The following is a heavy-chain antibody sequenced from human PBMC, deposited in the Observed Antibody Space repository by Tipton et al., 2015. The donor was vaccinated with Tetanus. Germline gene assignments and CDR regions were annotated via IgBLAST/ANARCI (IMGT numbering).Heavy chain of an antibody. D-gene: IGHD3-22*01. Sequence: QLVQSGAEVKKPGASVKVSCKASGYTFTGYYMHWVRQAPGQGLEWMGRINPNSGGTNYAQKFQGRVTMTRDTSISTAYMELSRLRSDDTAVYYCASQYDSSGYYGLFFDYWGQGTLVTVSS. CDR3: ASQYDSSGYYGLFFDY. V-gene: IGHV1-2*06. CDR1: GYTFTGYY. CDR2: INPNSGGT. J-gene: IGHJ4*02.